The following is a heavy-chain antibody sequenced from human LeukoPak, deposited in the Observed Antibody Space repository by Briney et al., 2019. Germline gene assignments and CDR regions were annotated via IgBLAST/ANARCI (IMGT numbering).Heavy chain of an antibody. CDR1: GYTFTSYG. Sequence: ASVKVSCKASGYTFTSYGISWVRQAPGQGLEWMGWISAYNGNTNYAQKLQGRVTMTTDTSTSTAYMELRSLRSDDTAVYYCARGLYDILTGYSYAFDIWGQGTMVTVSS. CDR2: ISAYNGNT. V-gene: IGHV1-18*01. J-gene: IGHJ3*02. CDR3: ARGLYDILTGYSYAFDI. D-gene: IGHD3-9*01.